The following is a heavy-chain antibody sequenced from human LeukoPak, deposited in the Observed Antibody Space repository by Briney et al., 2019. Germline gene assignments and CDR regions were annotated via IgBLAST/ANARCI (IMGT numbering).Heavy chain of an antibody. D-gene: IGHD3-3*01. CDR2: IYHSGST. CDR1: GGSISTSNYY. CDR3: ARGALRFLDPTYDY. V-gene: IGHV4-39*07. Sequence: SETLSLTCTVSGGSISTSNYYWGWIRQPPGKGLEWIGSIYHSGSTYYNPSLKSRVTISVDTSKNQFSLKLSSVTAADTAVYYCARGALRFLDPTYDYWGQGTLVTVSS. J-gene: IGHJ4*02.